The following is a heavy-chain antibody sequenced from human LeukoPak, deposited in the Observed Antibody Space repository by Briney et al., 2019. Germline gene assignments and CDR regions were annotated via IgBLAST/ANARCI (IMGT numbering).Heavy chain of an antibody. CDR3: ARFYHAFDI. Sequence: GGSLRLSCAASGFTFSSYGMHWVRQAPGKGLEWVAVISYDGSNKYYADSVKGRFTISRDNSKNTLYLQMNSLRAEDTAVYYCARFYHAFDIWGQGTMVTVSS. J-gene: IGHJ3*02. CDR2: ISYDGSNK. V-gene: IGHV3-30*03. CDR1: GFTFSSYG. D-gene: IGHD2/OR15-2a*01.